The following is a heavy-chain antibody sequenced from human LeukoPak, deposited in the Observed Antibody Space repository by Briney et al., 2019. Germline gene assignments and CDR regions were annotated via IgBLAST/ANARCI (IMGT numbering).Heavy chain of an antibody. Sequence: GGSLRLSCAASGFTFSSYGMHWVRQAPGKGLEWVAVISYDGSKKYYADSVKGRFNISRDNSKNTLYLQMNSLRAEDTAVYYCAKDFPPGIMITFGGASGAFDIWGQGTMVTVSS. CDR2: ISYDGSKK. J-gene: IGHJ3*02. CDR1: GFTFSSYG. CDR3: AKDFPPGIMITFGGASGAFDI. D-gene: IGHD3-16*01. V-gene: IGHV3-30*18.